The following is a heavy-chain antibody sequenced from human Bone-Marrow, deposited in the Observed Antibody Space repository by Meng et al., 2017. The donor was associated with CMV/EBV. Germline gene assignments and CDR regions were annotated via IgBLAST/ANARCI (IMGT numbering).Heavy chain of an antibody. CDR3: ARARGLRSHFDY. J-gene: IGHJ4*02. CDR2: ISSSSSYI. V-gene: IGHV3-21*01. Sequence: CAASGFTFSGYSMNWVRQAPGKGLEWVSSISSSSSYIYYADSVKGRFTISRDNAKNSLYLQMNSLRAEDTAVYYCARARGLRSHFDYWGQGTLVTVSS. D-gene: IGHD5-12*01. CDR1: GFTFSGYS.